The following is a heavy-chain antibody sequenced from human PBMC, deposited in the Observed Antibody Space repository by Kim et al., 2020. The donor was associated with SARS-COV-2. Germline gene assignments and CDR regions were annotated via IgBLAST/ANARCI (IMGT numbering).Heavy chain of an antibody. V-gene: IGHV3-48*03. D-gene: IGHD3-22*01. Sequence: GGSLRLSCAASGFTFSSYEMNWVRQAPGKGREWVSYISSRGKTIYYGESVKGRVTISRDNDKNSLYLQMNSLRAEDTAVYYCARGDDSSGYYYIYYGMDVWGQGTTVTVSS. CDR3: ARGDDSSGYYYIYYGMDV. J-gene: IGHJ6*02. CDR2: ISSRGKTI. CDR1: GFTFSSYE.